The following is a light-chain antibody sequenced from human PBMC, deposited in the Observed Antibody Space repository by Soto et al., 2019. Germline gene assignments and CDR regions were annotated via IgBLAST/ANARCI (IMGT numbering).Light chain of an antibody. CDR1: SSNIGAGYD. CDR2: GNS. CDR3: QSYDSSLRVV. V-gene: IGLV1-40*01. Sequence: QSVLTQPPSVSGAPGQRFTLSCTGSSSNIGAGYDVHWYQQLPGTAPKLLIYGNSNRPSGVPDRFSGSKSGTSASLAITGLQAEDEADYYCQSYDSSLRVVFGGGTKLTVL. J-gene: IGLJ2*01.